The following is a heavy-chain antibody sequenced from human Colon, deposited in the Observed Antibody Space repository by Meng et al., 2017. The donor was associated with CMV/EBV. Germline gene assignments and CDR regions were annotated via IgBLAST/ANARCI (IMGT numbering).Heavy chain of an antibody. CDR1: GFTFNSYA. V-gene: IGHV3-23*01. CDR3: AKMTTAQWLIFD. J-gene: IGHJ4*02. D-gene: IGHD6-19*01. CDR2: VTGSGAIT. Sequence: GESLKISCTASGFTFNSYALSWVRQPPGKGLQWVAAVTGSGAITYFADSVKGRFSVSRDNSKNTVHLQMNSLRADDTAVYYCAKMTTAQWLIFDWGQGSLVTVSS.